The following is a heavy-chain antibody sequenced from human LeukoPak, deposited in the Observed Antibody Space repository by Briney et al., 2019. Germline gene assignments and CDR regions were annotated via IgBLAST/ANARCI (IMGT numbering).Heavy chain of an antibody. CDR3: ARETIGVANFDY. V-gene: IGHV3-74*01. Sequence: PGGSLRLSCAASGFTFSSYWMHWVRQAPGRGLVGVSRINSGGSSTSYADSVKGGLTISRDNAKNTLYLQMNSLRAEDTAVYYCARETIGVANFDYWGQGTLVTVSS. J-gene: IGHJ4*02. CDR1: GFTFSSYW. CDR2: INSGGSST. D-gene: IGHD3-3*01.